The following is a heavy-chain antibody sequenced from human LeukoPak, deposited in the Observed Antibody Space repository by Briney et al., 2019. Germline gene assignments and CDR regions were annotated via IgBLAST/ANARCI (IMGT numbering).Heavy chain of an antibody. Sequence: SGPTLVKPTQTLTLTCTFSGFSLSTSGVGVGWIRQPPGEALEWFALIYWDDDKRYSPSLKSRLTITKDTSKNQVVLTMTNMDPVDTATYYCARTYSSSWFDYWGQGTLVTVSS. D-gene: IGHD6-13*01. CDR1: GFSLSTSGVG. CDR2: IYWDDDK. CDR3: ARTYSSSWFDY. V-gene: IGHV2-5*02. J-gene: IGHJ4*02.